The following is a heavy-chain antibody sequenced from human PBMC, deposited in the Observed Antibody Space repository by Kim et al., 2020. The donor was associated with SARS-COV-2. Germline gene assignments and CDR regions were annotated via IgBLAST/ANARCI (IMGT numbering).Heavy chain of an antibody. CDR3: ARPAVARYYGMDV. Sequence: SETLSLTCTVSGGSISSSSYYWGWIRQPPGKGLEWIGSIYYSGSTYYNPSLKSRVTISVDTSKNQFSLKLSSVTAADTAVYYCARPAVARYYGMDVWGQGTTVTVSS. J-gene: IGHJ6*02. CDR2: IYYSGST. V-gene: IGHV4-39*01. D-gene: IGHD6-19*01. CDR1: GGSISSSSYY.